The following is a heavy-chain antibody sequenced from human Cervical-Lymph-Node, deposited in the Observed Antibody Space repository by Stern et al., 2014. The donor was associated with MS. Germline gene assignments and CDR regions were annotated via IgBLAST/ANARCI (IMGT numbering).Heavy chain of an antibody. Sequence: VQLEESGGGVVQPGRSLRLSCSPSGFAFSTYGMHWVRQAPGKGLEWVALISCDGAKTYYADSVKGRFTISRDNPKNTLYLQMKSLRGEDTAVYYCARGSDWYPLDYWGQGTLVTVSS. CDR1: GFAFSTYG. CDR2: ISCDGAKT. D-gene: IGHD6-19*01. CDR3: ARGSDWYPLDY. J-gene: IGHJ4*02. V-gene: IGHV3-30*03.